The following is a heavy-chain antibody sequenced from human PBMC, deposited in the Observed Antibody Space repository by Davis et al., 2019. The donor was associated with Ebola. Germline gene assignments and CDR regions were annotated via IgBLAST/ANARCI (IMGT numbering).Heavy chain of an antibody. CDR2: IYYSDSGST. D-gene: IGHD6-19*01. CDR3: VRDQWQLRY. V-gene: IGHV4-59*01. CDR1: GGSISGYY. J-gene: IGHJ4*02. Sequence: PSETLSLTCAVYGGSISGYYWNWIRQSPGKGPEWIGYIYYSDSGSTNYNPSLKSRVTISVDTSRNKVSLKLRSVTAADTAVYYCVRDQWQLRYWGQGILVTVSS.